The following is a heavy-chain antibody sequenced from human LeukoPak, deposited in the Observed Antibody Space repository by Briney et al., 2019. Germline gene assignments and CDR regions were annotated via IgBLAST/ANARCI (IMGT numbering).Heavy chain of an antibody. CDR2: TNPNSGNT. Sequence: ASVKVSCKASGYTFTSYDINWVRQATGQGLEWMGWTNPNSGNTGYAQKFQGRVTMTRNTSISTAYMELSSLRSEDTAVYYCARGSIAANWFDPWGQGTLVTVSS. CDR3: ARGSIAANWFDP. V-gene: IGHV1-8*01. CDR1: GYTFTSYD. J-gene: IGHJ5*02. D-gene: IGHD6-6*01.